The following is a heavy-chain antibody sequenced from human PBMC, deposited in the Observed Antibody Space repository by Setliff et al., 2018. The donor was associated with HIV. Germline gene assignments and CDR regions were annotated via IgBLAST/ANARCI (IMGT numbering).Heavy chain of an antibody. D-gene: IGHD3-9*01. J-gene: IGHJ3*02. V-gene: IGHV4-59*01. CDR1: GDSINNYY. Sequence: SETLSLTCTVSGDSINNYYWSWIRQPSGKGLEWIGYVYSTGSTNSKSSLKSRVTISVDTSKNQFSLKLSSVTAADTAVYYCARVATGPESFDIWGQGTMVTVSS. CDR2: VYSTGST. CDR3: ARVATGPESFDI.